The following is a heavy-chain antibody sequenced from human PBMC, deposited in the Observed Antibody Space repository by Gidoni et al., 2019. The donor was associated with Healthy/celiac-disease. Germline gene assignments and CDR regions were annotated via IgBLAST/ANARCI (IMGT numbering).Heavy chain of an antibody. CDR1: GGSISSYY. CDR3: ARRTAAGTYPLFDI. J-gene: IGHJ3*02. D-gene: IGHD6-13*01. V-gene: IGHV4-59*08. CDR2: IYYSGST. Sequence: QVQLQESGPGLVKPSETLSLTCTVSGGSISSYYWSWIRQPPGKGLEWIGYIYYSGSTNYNPSLKSRVTISVDTSKNQFSLKLSSVTAADTAVYYCARRTAAGTYPLFDIWGQGTMVTVSS.